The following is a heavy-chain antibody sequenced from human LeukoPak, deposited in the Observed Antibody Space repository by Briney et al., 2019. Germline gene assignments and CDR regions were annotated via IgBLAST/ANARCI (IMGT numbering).Heavy chain of an antibody. D-gene: IGHD3-9*01. CDR3: ASSDELRYFDWFSRDYYYGMDV. CDR1: GYTFTSYD. V-gene: IGHV1-8*01. CDR2: MNPNSGNT. J-gene: IGHJ6*02. Sequence: GASVKVSCKASGYTFTSYDINWVRQATGQGLEWMGWMNPNSGNTGYAQKFQGRVTMTRNTSISTAYMELSSLRSEDTAVYYCASSDELRYFDWFSRDYYYGMDVWGQGTTVTVSS.